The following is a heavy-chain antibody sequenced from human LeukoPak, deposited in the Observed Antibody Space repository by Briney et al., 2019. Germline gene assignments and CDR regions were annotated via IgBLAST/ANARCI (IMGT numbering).Heavy chain of an antibody. D-gene: IGHD3-22*01. Sequence: SVKVSCKASGGTFSSYAISWVRQAPGQGLEWMGGIIPIFGTANYAQKLQGRVTMTTDTSTSTAYMELRSLRSDDTAVYYCARDRTRPPYYYDNSGYYPIDYWGQGTLVTVSS. CDR1: GGTFSSYA. J-gene: IGHJ4*02. CDR3: ARDRTRPPYYYDNSGYYPIDY. V-gene: IGHV1-69*05. CDR2: IIPIFGTA.